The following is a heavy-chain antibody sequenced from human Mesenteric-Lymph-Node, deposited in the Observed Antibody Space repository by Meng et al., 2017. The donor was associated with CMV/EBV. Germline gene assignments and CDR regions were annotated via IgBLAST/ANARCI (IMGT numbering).Heavy chain of an antibody. J-gene: IGHJ6*02. CDR3: ARDGGAYATDV. CDR2: INHSGST. D-gene: IGHD2-21*01. CDR1: GGSFSGYY. Sequence: SETLSLTCAVYGGSFSGYYWSWIRQPPGKGLEWIGEINHSGSTNYNPSRMSRATISVDTSTNQFPLRLSSVAPADTSVYHCARDGGAYATDVWGQGTTVTVSS. V-gene: IGHV4-34*01.